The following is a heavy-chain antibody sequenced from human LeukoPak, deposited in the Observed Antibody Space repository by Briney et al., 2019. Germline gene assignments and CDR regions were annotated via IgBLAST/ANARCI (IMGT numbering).Heavy chain of an antibody. V-gene: IGHV1-2*02. D-gene: IGHD6-19*01. Sequence: ASLRVSCKASGYTFTGYYMHWVRQAPGRGLEWMGWINPNSGGTNYAQKFQGRVTMTRDTSISTAYMELSRLRSDDTAVYYCARGRAVAGNGANFDYWGQGTLVTVSS. CDR1: GYTFTGYY. J-gene: IGHJ4*02. CDR2: INPNSGGT. CDR3: ARGRAVAGNGANFDY.